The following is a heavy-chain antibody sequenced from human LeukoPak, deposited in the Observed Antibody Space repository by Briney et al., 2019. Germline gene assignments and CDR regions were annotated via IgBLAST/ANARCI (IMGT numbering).Heavy chain of an antibody. Sequence: GGSLRLSCAASGFTFSSYAMNWVRQAPGKGLEWVSAICSNDNNTYYANSVKGRFTISRDNSKNTLSLQLNSLRAEDTAVYYCAKTRPLDSSSWSHGDYWGQGTLVTVSS. V-gene: IGHV3-23*01. CDR1: GFTFSSYA. D-gene: IGHD6-13*01. CDR3: AKTRPLDSSSWSHGDY. CDR2: ICSNDNNT. J-gene: IGHJ4*02.